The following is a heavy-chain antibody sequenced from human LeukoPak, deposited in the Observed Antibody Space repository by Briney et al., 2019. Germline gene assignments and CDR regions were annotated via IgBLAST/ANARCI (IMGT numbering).Heavy chain of an antibody. V-gene: IGHV4-30-4*01. CDR1: GGSISSGDYY. CDR2: IYYSGST. J-gene: IGHJ4*02. CDR3: ARSGYCSGGSCYPVGD. D-gene: IGHD2-15*01. Sequence: SQTLSLTCTVSGGSISSGDYYWSWIRQPPGKGLEWIGYIYYSGSTYYNPSLKSRVTISVDTSKNQLSLKLSSVTAADTAVYYCARSGYCSGGSCYPVGDWGQGTLVTVSS.